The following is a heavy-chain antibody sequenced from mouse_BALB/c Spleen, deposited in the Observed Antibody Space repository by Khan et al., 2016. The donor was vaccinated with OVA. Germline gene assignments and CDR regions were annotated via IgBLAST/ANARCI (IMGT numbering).Heavy chain of an antibody. J-gene: IGHJ2*01. V-gene: IGHV3-2*02. CDR1: GYSITSGFA. CDR2: ITYSGGT. CDR3: ARGNYYGYYFDY. D-gene: IGHD1-1*01. Sequence: EVQLQESGPGLVKPSQSLSLTCTVTGYSITSGFAWNWIRQFPGNKLEWMGYITYSGGTSYNPSLKSRITFTRDTSKKQFFLQLNSVTTEDTATYYCARGNYYGYYFDYWGQGTTLTVSS.